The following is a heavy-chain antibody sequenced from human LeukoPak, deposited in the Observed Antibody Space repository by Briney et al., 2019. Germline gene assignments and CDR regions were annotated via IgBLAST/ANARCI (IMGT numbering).Heavy chain of an antibody. CDR2: ISSSSSYI. CDR1: GFTLSSYS. Sequence: GGSLRLSCAASGFTLSSYSMNWVRQAPGKGLEWVSCISSSSSYIYYADSVKCRFTISRDNAKNSLYLQMNSLRAEDTAVYYCARDGIYYGMDVWGQGTTVTVSS. CDR3: ARDGIYYGMDV. J-gene: IGHJ6*02. D-gene: IGHD1-14*01. V-gene: IGHV3-21*01.